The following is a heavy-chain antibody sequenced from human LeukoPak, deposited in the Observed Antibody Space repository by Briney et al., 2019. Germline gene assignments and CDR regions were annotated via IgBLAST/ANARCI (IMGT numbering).Heavy chain of an antibody. V-gene: IGHV3-23*01. CDR3: AKVADHALQYYFDY. D-gene: IGHD5-24*01. J-gene: IGHJ4*02. Sequence: GGSLRLSCAASGFTFSSYAMSWVPQAPGKGLEWVSAMSGRGNITNYVDSVKGRFTISRDNSKNTLYLQMNSLRAEDTAVYYCAKVADHALQYYFDYWGQGTLVTVSS. CDR1: GFTFSSYA. CDR2: MSGRGNIT.